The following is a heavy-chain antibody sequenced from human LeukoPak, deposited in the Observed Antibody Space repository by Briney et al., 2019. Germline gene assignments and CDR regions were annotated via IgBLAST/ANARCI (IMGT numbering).Heavy chain of an antibody. CDR2: INAGNGNT. CDR3: AREGYYDSSGYYYGDEWYYFDY. J-gene: IGHJ4*02. D-gene: IGHD3-22*01. CDR1: GYTFTSYA. Sequence: GASVKVSCKASGYTFTSYAMHWVRQAPGQRLEWMGWINAGNGNTKYSQKFQGRVTITRDTSASIAYMELSSLRSEDTAVYYCAREGYYDSSGYYYGDEWYYFDYWGQGTLVTVSS. V-gene: IGHV1-3*01.